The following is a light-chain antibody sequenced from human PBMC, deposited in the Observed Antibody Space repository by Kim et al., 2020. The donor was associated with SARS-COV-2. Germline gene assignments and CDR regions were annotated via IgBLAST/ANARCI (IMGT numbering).Light chain of an antibody. J-gene: IGLJ3*02. CDR3: QVWDSSTWV. CDR2: RDT. CDR1: NIVTKN. V-gene: IGLV3-9*01. Sequence: VGVGQTAGITSGGNNIVTKNVQWEQQKRGQGGVLEMYRDTRRRSGIRERLAGRNTGNRGTLSISRAQAGDEADYYCQVWDSSTWVFGGGSQGTV.